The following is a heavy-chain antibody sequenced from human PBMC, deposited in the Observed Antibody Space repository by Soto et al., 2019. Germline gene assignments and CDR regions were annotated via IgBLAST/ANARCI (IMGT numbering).Heavy chain of an antibody. CDR2: SSGGGGPT. D-gene: IGHD2-21*01. CDR1: GFSISSSA. V-gene: IGHV3-23*01. CDR3: AKNDWRVCPLGGF. J-gene: IGHJ1*01. Sequence: EVQLLESGGGLVQPGGSLRLSCAVSGFSISSSAFSWVRQTPGKGLEWVSASSGGGGPTHYADSVRGRFTISRENSKNTLYLRMNILRAEDTAIYYWAKNDWRVCPLGGFWGRGALVSVSS.